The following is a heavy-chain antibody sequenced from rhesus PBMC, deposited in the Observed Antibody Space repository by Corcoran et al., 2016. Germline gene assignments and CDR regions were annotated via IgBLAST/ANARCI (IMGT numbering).Heavy chain of an antibody. CDR3: ARDRIYYYFDY. V-gene: IGHV4S10*01. CDR2: IYGSSTST. Sequence: QVQLQESGPGVVKPSETLSLTCAVSGGSISDSYRWSWIRQPPGKGLEWIGYIYGSSTSTNYNTSLKCRVTISKDTSKNQFSLKLSSVTAADTAVYYCARDRIYYYFDYWGQGVLVTVSS. J-gene: IGHJ4*01. D-gene: IGHD2-2*01. CDR1: GGSISDSYR.